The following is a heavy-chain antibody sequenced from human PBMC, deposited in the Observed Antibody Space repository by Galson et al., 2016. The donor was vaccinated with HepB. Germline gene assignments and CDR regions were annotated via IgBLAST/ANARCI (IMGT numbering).Heavy chain of an antibody. Sequence: SLRLSCAASGFTFDDFAMHWVRQAPGKGLEWVAGISWNSGSIAYADSVKGRFTISRDDAKSSLFLQMNSLRVEDTALYYCANSGTNRAGYFDLWGRGTLVTVSS. J-gene: IGHJ2*01. CDR2: ISWNSGSI. D-gene: IGHD1-7*01. V-gene: IGHV3-9*01. CDR1: GFTFDDFA. CDR3: ANSGTNRAGYFDL.